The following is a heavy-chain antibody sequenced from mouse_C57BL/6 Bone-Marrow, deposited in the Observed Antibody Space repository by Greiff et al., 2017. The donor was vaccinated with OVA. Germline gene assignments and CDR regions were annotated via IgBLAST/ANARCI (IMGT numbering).Heavy chain of an antibody. D-gene: IGHD1-2*01. Sequence: VQLQQSGAELVKPGASVKLSCKASGYTFTSYWMHWVKQRPGQGLEWIGMIHPNSGSTNYNEKLKSKATLTVDKSSSTAYMQLSSLTSEDSAVYYCAGLLRPHYFDYWGQGTTLTVSS. CDR3: AGLLRPHYFDY. J-gene: IGHJ2*01. V-gene: IGHV1-64*01. CDR1: GYTFTSYW. CDR2: IHPNSGST.